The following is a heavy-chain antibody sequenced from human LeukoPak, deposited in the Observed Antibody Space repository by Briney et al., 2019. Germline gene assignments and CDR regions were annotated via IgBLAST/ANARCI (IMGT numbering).Heavy chain of an antibody. CDR2: ISAYNGRT. Sequence: GASVKVSCKASGYTFINHGISWVRQAPGQELEWMGWISAYNGRTEYAPNLQDRVTMTTDTSTTTAYMELGSLTSDDTAVYYCGRWSPNPNNSWGQGTLVTVSS. D-gene: IGHD3-3*01. CDR3: GRWSPNPNNS. CDR1: GYTFINHG. V-gene: IGHV1-18*01. J-gene: IGHJ4*02.